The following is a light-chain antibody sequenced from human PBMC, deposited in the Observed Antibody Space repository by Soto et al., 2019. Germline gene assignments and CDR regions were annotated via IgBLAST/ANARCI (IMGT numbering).Light chain of an antibody. CDR3: EQSHSPPWT. Sequence: DIQMTQSPSSLSASVGDRVTLTCRASQSSASYLNWYQQKPGKAPKLLIYSASILQSGVPSRFSGSGSGTDFTLTISSLQPEDFATYYCEQSHSPPWTFGQGTKVEIK. CDR2: SAS. J-gene: IGKJ1*01. V-gene: IGKV1-39*01. CDR1: QSSASY.